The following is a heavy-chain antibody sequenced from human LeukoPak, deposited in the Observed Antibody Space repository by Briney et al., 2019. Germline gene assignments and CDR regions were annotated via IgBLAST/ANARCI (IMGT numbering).Heavy chain of an antibody. CDR2: IKQDGSEK. V-gene: IGHV3-7*01. CDR1: GFTFSSYW. J-gene: IGHJ4*02. D-gene: IGHD3-16*02. Sequence: GGSLRLSCAASGFTFSSYWMSWVRQAPGKGLEWVANIKQDGSEKYYVDSVKGRFTISRDNAKNSLYLQMNSLRAEDTAVYYCARLIQDYVWGSYRYRYFDYWGQGTLVTVSS. CDR3: ARLIQDYVWGSYRYRYFDY.